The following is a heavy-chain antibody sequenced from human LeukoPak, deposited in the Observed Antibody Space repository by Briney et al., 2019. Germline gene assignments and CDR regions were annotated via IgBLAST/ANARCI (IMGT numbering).Heavy chain of an antibody. CDR2: ISYDGSNK. V-gene: IGHV3-30*18. Sequence: GGSLRLSCAASGFTFSSYGMHWVRQAPGKGLEWVAVISYDGSNKYYADSVKGRFTISRDNSKNTLYLQMNSLRAEDTAVYYCAKELGYCSSTSCSYFDYWGQGTLVTVSS. CDR1: GFTFSSYG. CDR3: AKELGYCSSTSCSYFDY. J-gene: IGHJ4*02. D-gene: IGHD2-2*01.